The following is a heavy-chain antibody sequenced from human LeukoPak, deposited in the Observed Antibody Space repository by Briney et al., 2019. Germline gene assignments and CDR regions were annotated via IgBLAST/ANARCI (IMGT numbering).Heavy chain of an antibody. J-gene: IGHJ4*02. V-gene: IGHV4-34*01. D-gene: IGHD3-10*01. CDR1: DGSFSGY. Sequence: SETLSLTCGVYDGSFSGYWAWIRQPPGKGLEWIAEIKDTGNTNYNPSLKSRLTISIDTSKKQFSLNLRSVTAADTAVYYCVRGGDGGYYFDYGGQGALVTVSS. CDR2: IKDTGNT. CDR3: VRGGDGGYYFDY.